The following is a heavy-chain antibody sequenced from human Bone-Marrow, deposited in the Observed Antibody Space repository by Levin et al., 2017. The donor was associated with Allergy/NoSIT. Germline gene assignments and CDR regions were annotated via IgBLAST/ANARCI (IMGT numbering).Heavy chain of an antibody. CDR1: GFTFSTYW. CDR2: ISSDGGIT. Sequence: GASVKVSCAASGFTFSTYWMNWVRQVPGKGLVWVSRISSDGGITTYADSVKGRFSISRDNAKNTLYLQMNSLTAEDTAVYYCARGCVSTNCPTLLWGQGTLVTVSS. D-gene: IGHD2-2*01. CDR3: ARGCVSTNCPTLL. V-gene: IGHV3-74*01. J-gene: IGHJ4*02.